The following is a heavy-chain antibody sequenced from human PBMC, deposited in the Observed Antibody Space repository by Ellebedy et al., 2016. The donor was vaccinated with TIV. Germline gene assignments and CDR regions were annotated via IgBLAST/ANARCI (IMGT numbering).Heavy chain of an antibody. CDR3: AASPLNLIQVLYYFDC. Sequence: AASVKVSCKASGGTLSNYAISWARQAPGQGLEWMGGIIPIFGTANYAQRFQDRVTITADESTSTAYMELSSLRSEDTAVYYCAASPLNLIQVLYYFDCWGQGTLVTVSS. CDR2: IIPIFGTA. V-gene: IGHV1-69*13. J-gene: IGHJ4*02. CDR1: GGTLSNYA. D-gene: IGHD1-1*01.